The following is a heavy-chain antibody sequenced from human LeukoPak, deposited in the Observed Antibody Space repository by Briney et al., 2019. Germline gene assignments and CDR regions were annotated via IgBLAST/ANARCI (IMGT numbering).Heavy chain of an antibody. Sequence: SETLSLTCTVSSGSISSSGYYWGWIRQPPGKRLEWIGSINYSGTTYYNPSLKSRVTISVDTSKNQFSLRLSSVTAADTAVYYCASDSGYNWNYEHWFDPWGQGTLVTVSS. D-gene: IGHD1-7*01. CDR3: ASDSGYNWNYEHWFDP. J-gene: IGHJ5*02. CDR2: INYSGTT. CDR1: SGSISSSGYY. V-gene: IGHV4-39*07.